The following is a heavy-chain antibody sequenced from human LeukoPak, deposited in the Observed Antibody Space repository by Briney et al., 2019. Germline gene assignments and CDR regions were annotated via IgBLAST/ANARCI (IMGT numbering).Heavy chain of an antibody. CDR1: GFTFSTYG. CDR2: IRYDGSNK. V-gene: IGHV3-30*02. Sequence: GGSLRLSCAASGFTFSTYGMHWVRQAPGKGLEWVAYIRYDGSNKYYADSVKGRFTISRDNSKNTLYLQMNSLRADDTAVYYCATDSSPDFWGQGTLVTVSS. J-gene: IGHJ4*02. CDR3: ATDSSPDF. D-gene: IGHD3-22*01.